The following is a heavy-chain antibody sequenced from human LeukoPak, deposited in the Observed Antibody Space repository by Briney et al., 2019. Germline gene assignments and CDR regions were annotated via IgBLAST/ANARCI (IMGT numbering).Heavy chain of an antibody. CDR1: GFTFSSYA. CDR3: AREGGSGSYSYSPHY. CDR2: ISYDGSNK. J-gene: IGHJ4*02. V-gene: IGHV3-30-3*01. D-gene: IGHD3-10*01. Sequence: GGSLRLSCAASGFTFSSYAMHWVRQAPGKGLEWVAVISYDGSNKYYADSVKGRFTISRDNSKNTLYLQMNSLRAEDTAVYYCAREGGSGSYSYSPHYWGQGTLVTVSS.